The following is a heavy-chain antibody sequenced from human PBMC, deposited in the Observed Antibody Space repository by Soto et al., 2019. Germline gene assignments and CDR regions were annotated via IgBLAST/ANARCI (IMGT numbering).Heavy chain of an antibody. J-gene: IGHJ4*02. CDR1: GFTFSSYA. CDR2: ISGSGGST. Sequence: EVQLLESGGGLVQPGGSLRLSCAASGFTFSSYAMSWVRQAPGKGLEWVSAISGSGGSTYYADSVKGRFTISRDNSKNSLYLQMNSLRAEDTAVYYCAKWWYSSGWQGGFDYWGQGALVTVSS. D-gene: IGHD6-19*01. CDR3: AKWWYSSGWQGGFDY. V-gene: IGHV3-23*01.